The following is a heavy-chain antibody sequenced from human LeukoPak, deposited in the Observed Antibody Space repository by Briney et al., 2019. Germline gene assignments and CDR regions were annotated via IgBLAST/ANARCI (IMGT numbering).Heavy chain of an antibody. D-gene: IGHD6-19*01. V-gene: IGHV3-9*01. CDR2: ISWNSGSI. CDR3: AKDMYSSGSNGEGYLQH. J-gene: IGHJ1*01. Sequence: PGRSLRLSCEASGFTFNDYAMHWVRQAPGKGLEWVSGISWNSGSIGCADSVKGRLTISRDNAKNSLYLHINRLRTEDTALYYCAKDMYSSGSNGEGYLQHWGQGTLVTVSS. CDR1: GFTFNDYA.